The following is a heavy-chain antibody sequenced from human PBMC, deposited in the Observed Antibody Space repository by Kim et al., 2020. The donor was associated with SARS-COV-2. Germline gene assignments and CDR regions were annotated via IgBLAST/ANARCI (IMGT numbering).Heavy chain of an antibody. CDR1: GVSFSIYY. V-gene: IGHV4-59*08. Sequence: SETLSLTCTVSGVSFSIYYWNWIRQSPEKGLEWIGFIQYGGRTSYNPSLKSRVTMSLDTSKSQYSLQLTSVTAADTAVYYCVRFGYGNYWDQGTLVTVSS. CDR2: IQYGGRT. J-gene: IGHJ4*02. CDR3: VRFGYGNY. D-gene: IGHD5-12*01.